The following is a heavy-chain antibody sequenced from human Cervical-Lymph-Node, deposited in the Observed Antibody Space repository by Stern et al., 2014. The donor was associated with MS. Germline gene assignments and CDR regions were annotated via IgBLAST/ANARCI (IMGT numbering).Heavy chain of an antibody. Sequence: VQLVESGPGLVKPSQTLSLSCTVSGAPVNSGGYYWTWIRQVPGKGLVWIGYIHHRGATFYNPPLKSRVTISVDTSENQVSLMLSSVTAADTAVYYCAAIGPLMEGAAFDIWGQGTLVTVSS. CDR3: AAIGPLMEGAAFDI. CDR1: GAPVNSGGYY. V-gene: IGHV4-31*03. J-gene: IGHJ3*02. CDR2: IHHRGAT. D-gene: IGHD3-16*01.